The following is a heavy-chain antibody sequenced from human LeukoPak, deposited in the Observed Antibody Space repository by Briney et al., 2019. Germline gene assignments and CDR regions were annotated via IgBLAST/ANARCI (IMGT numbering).Heavy chain of an antibody. J-gene: IGHJ4*02. CDR1: GLTFRSYW. Sequence: GGSLRLSCAVSGLTFRSYWMSWVRQAPGKGLEWVANISQDGSEKYFVDSVKGRFTISRDNAKNSLYLQMNSLRAEDTAVYYCARDRGRYYYGSGSYYPDYWGQGTLVTVSS. CDR3: ARDRGRYYYGSGSYYPDY. CDR2: ISQDGSEK. D-gene: IGHD3-10*01. V-gene: IGHV3-7*03.